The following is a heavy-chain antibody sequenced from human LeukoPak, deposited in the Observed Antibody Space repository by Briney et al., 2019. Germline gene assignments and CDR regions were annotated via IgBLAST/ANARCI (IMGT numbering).Heavy chain of an antibody. Sequence: GASVKVSCKASGYIFTGYYMHWMRQAPGQGLEWMGWINPNSGGTNYAQKFQGRVTMTRDTFISTVYMDLSRLRSDDTAAYYCARELWFGEFYFDYWGQGTLVTVSS. CDR2: INPNSGGT. CDR3: ARELWFGEFYFDY. D-gene: IGHD3-10*01. V-gene: IGHV1-2*02. J-gene: IGHJ4*02. CDR1: GYIFTGYY.